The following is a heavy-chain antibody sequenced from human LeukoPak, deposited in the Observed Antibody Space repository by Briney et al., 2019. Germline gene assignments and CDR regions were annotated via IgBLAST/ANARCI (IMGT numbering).Heavy chain of an antibody. Sequence: SSETLSLTCAVSGGSISSSNWWSGVRQPPGKGLEGIGEIYHSGSTNYNPSLKSRVTISVDKSKNQFSLKLSSVTAADTAVYYCASGIAAAGIRGAFDIWGQGTMVTVSS. CDR1: GGSISSSNW. D-gene: IGHD6-13*01. V-gene: IGHV4-4*02. CDR2: IYHSGST. CDR3: ASGIAAAGIRGAFDI. J-gene: IGHJ3*02.